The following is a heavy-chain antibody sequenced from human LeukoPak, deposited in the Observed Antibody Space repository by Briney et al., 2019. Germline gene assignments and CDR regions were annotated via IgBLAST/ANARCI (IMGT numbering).Heavy chain of an antibody. J-gene: IGHJ4*02. D-gene: IGHD2-2*01. CDR2: ISAYNGNT. CDR1: GYTFTSYG. V-gene: IGHV1-18*04. CDR3: ARGAISVVVPAAIDY. Sequence: ASVKVSCKASGYTFTSYGISWARQAPGQGLEWMGWISAYNGNTNYAQKLQARVTMTTDTSTSTAYMELRSLRSDDTAVYYCARGAISVVVPAAIDYWGQGTLVTVSS.